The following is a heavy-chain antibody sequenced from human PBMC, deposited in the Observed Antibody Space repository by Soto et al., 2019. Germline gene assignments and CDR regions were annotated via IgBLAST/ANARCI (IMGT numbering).Heavy chain of an antibody. CDR3: AITTDPYCTNGVCSPGSVYYGMDV. CDR1: GGSISSNY. D-gene: IGHD2-8*01. J-gene: IGHJ6*02. CDR2: VYNSGST. Sequence: SETLSLTCTVSGGSISSNYWTWIRQPPGKGLEWIGYVYNSGSTNYNPSLKSRVTISEDTSKSQFSLKVNSMTAADTAVYYCAITTDPYCTNGVCSPGSVYYGMDVWGQGTTVTVSS. V-gene: IGHV4-59*01.